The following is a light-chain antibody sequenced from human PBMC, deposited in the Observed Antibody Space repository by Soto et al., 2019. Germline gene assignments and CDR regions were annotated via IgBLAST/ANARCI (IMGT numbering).Light chain of an antibody. Sequence: EIVLTQSPGTLSLSPGERATLSCRASQSVSSSYLAWYQQKPGQAPRLLIYGASSRATGIPGRFSGSGSGTDFTLTISRLEPEDFAVYYCQQRTRWPMTFGRGTRLEIK. V-gene: IGKV3-20*01. CDR2: GAS. J-gene: IGKJ5*01. CDR3: QQRTRWPMT. CDR1: QSVSSSY.